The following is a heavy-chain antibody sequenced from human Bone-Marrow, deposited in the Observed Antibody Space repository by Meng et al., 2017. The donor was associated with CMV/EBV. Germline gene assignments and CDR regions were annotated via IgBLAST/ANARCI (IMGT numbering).Heavy chain of an antibody. CDR3: ARGPYSSGWYGLVDY. D-gene: IGHD6-19*01. J-gene: IGHJ4*02. V-gene: IGHV1-3*01. CDR1: GYTFPNYA. Sequence: QVQLVQSGAEMKKLGASGKVSCKASGYTFPNYAIHWMRQAPGQRLEWMGLINPATSNAKYSQTFQGRVTITRDTSATTAYMELSDLRSEDTAIYYCARGPYSSGWYGLVDYWGQGTLVTVSS. CDR2: INPATSNA.